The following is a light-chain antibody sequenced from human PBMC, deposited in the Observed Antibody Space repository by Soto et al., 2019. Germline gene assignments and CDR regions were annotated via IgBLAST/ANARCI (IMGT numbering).Light chain of an antibody. CDR1: QSVSSSY. CDR2: GTS. CDR3: QQYGNSPWT. J-gene: IGKJ1*01. Sequence: EIVLTQSPDTLSLSPGERATLSCRASQSVSSSYLAWYQQTPGQAPRLLIYGTSNRDTGVPARFSGSGSGTDFTLTISRLEPEDFAVYYCQQYGNSPWTFGQGTKVEIK. V-gene: IGKV3-20*01.